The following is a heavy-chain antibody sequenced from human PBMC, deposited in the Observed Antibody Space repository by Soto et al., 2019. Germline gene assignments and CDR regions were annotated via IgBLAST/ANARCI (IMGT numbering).Heavy chain of an antibody. CDR2: SFSDGNT. D-gene: IGHD3-10*01. Sequence: EVQLMESGGGLVQPGGSLRLSCAASGFTVSTNYMNWVRQAPGKGLEWVSVSFSDGNTYYADSVKGRFTISRDNSKNTVYFQMNSLRAEDTAVYFCARRALTLSFVDYGGQGTMVTVSS. CDR1: GFTVSTNY. V-gene: IGHV3-66*01. J-gene: IGHJ4*02. CDR3: ARRALTLSFVDY.